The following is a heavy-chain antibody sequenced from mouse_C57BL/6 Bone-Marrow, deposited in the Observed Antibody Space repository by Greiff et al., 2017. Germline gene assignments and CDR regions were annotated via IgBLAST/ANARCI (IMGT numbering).Heavy chain of an antibody. CDR2: FYPGSGSI. D-gene: IGHD1-1*01. Sequence: VQLQQSGAELVKPGASVKLSCKASGYTFTEYTIHWVKQRSGQGLEWIGWFYPGSGSIKYNEKFKDKATLTADKSSSTVYMELSRWTSEDSAVYSCVRHGHYYYGSSYYFDYWGQGTTLTVSS. CDR1: GYTFTEYT. CDR3: VRHGHYYYGSSYYFDY. V-gene: IGHV1-62-2*01. J-gene: IGHJ2*01.